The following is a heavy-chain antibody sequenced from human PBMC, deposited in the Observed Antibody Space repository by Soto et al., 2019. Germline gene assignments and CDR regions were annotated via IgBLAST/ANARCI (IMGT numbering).Heavy chain of an antibody. CDR3: ARGYDILTGYLGYYYYYMDV. CDR2: IKQDGSEK. D-gene: IGHD3-9*01. CDR1: GFTFSSYW. Sequence: GGSLRLSCAASGFTFSSYWMSWVRQAPGKGLEWVANIKQDGSEKYYVDSVKGRFTISRDNAKNSLYLQMNSLRAEDTAVYYCARGYDILTGYLGYYYYYMDVWGKGTTVTVSS. V-gene: IGHV3-7*01. J-gene: IGHJ6*03.